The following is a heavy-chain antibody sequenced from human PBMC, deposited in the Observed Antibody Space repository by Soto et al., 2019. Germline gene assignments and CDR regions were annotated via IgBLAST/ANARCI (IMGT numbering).Heavy chain of an antibody. V-gene: IGHV3-23*01. Sequence: GGSLRLSCAASGFTFNIYGMTWVRQAPGKGLEWVSTIRGRGGDTYYADSVRGRFTISRDTSKNTLFLQMRRLRAEDTAVYYCAKDVNYDILAGYYYYWGQGTQVTVSS. J-gene: IGHJ4*02. D-gene: IGHD3-9*01. CDR2: IRGRGGDT. CDR1: GFTFNIYG. CDR3: AKDVNYDILAGYYYY.